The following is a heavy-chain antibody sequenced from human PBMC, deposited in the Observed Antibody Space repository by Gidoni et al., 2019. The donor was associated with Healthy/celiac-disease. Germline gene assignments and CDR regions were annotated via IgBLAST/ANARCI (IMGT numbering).Heavy chain of an antibody. V-gene: IGHV4-34*01. Sequence: QVQLQQWGAGLLKPSETLSLTCAVYGGSFSGSYWSWIRQPPGKGLEWIGEINHSGSTDYNPSLKSRVTISVDTSKKQFSLKLSSVTAADTAVYYCARHRPHRFCSGGSCYSPTNWYFDLWGRGTLVTVSS. CDR3: ARHRPHRFCSGGSCYSPTNWYFDL. D-gene: IGHD2-15*01. J-gene: IGHJ2*01. CDR2: INHSGST. CDR1: GGSFSGSY.